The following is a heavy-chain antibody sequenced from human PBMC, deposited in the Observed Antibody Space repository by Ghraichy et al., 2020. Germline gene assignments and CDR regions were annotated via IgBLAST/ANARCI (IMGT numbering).Heavy chain of an antibody. J-gene: IGHJ4*02. CDR3: ARTGGGDCDY. CDR2: IYYSGST. D-gene: IGHD2-21*01. CDR1: GGSISSYY. Sequence: SATLSLTCTVSGGSISSYYWSWIRQPPGKGLEWIGYIYYSGSTNYNPSLKSRVTISVDTSKNQFSLKLSSVTAADTAVYYCARTGGGDCDYWGQGTLVTVSS. V-gene: IGHV4-59*01.